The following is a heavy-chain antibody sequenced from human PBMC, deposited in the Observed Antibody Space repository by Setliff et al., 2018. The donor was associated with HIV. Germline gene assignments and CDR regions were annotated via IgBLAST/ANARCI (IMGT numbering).Heavy chain of an antibody. V-gene: IGHV3-74*01. Sequence: GGSLRLSCAASGLTFSNYWMHWVRQAPGKGLEWVSRIDSDGSDTNYADSVRGRFTISRDNAKNTVYLQMNSLRAEDTALYYCAKDGVGATRYNWFDPWGQGTLVTV. CDR2: IDSDGSDT. D-gene: IGHD1-26*01. J-gene: IGHJ5*02. CDR1: GLTFSNYW. CDR3: AKDGVGATRYNWFDP.